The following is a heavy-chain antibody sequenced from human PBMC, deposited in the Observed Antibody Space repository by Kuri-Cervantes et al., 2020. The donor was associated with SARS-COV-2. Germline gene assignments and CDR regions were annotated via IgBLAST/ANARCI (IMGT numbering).Heavy chain of an antibody. J-gene: IGHJ3*02. CDR3: ARDQRPTFYYDSSEGAFDI. CDR1: GFTFSSYS. D-gene: IGHD3-22*01. CDR2: ISSSSSTI. V-gene: IGHV3-48*01. Sequence: GGSLRLSCAASGFTFSSYSMNWVRQAPGKGLEWVSYISSSSSTIYYADSVKGRFTISRDNAKNSLYLQMNSLRAEDTAVYYCARDQRPTFYYDSSEGAFDIWGQGTMVTDSS.